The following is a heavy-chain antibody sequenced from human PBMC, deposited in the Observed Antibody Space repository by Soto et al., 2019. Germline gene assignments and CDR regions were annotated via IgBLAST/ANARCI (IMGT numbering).Heavy chain of an antibody. V-gene: IGHV3-23*01. CDR3: ARGTFGPDF. J-gene: IGHJ4*02. CDR1: RFTFTNYA. Sequence: EVQLLESGGGLVQPGGSLRLSCAASRFTFTNYAMTWVRQAPGQGLEWVSTISAGGSTTFYADSVKGRFTVSRDTSKNTLFLQMNSLRLDDTAVYFCARGTFGPDFWGQGTLVTVSS. D-gene: IGHD3-3*02. CDR2: ISAGGSTT.